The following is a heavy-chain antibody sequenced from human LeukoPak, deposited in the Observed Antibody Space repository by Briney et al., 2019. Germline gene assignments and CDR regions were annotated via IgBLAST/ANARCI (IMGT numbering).Heavy chain of an antibody. CDR3: AKTRDFWSGYFDY. J-gene: IGHJ4*02. CDR1: GGSITSDTYY. CDR2: ILHSGST. Sequence: SQTLSLTCAVSGGSITSDTYYWSWIRQPPGKGLEWIGYILHSGSTYYNPSLKSRVTISIDTSKSQSSLKLSSVTAADTAVYYCAKTRDFWSGYFDYWGQGTLVTVSS. D-gene: IGHD3-3*01. V-gene: IGHV4-30-2*01.